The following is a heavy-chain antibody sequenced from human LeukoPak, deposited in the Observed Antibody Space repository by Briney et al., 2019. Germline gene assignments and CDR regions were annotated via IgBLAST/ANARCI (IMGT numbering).Heavy chain of an antibody. CDR1: GFTFSSYW. CDR2: INSDGSST. D-gene: IGHD6-19*01. J-gene: IGHJ4*02. Sequence: PGGSLRLSCAASGFTFSSYWMHWVRQAPGKGLVWVSRINSDGSSTSYGDSVKGRFTISRDNAKNTLYLQMNSLRAEDTAVYYCARGGRSTIAVAGQFDYWGQGTLVTVSS. CDR3: ARGGRSTIAVAGQFDY. V-gene: IGHV3-74*01.